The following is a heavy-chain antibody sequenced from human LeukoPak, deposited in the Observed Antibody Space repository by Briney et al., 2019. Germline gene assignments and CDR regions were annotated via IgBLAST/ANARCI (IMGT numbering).Heavy chain of an antibody. V-gene: IGHV3-21*01. CDR2: ISSSSSYI. CDR3: ARDQWELENAFDI. Sequence: GGSLRLSCAASGFTFSSYSMNWVRQAPGKGLEWVSSISSSSSYIYYADSVKGRFTISRDNAKNSLYLQMNSLRAEDTAVYYCARDQWELENAFDIWGQGTMVTVSS. D-gene: IGHD1-26*01. CDR1: GFTFSSYS. J-gene: IGHJ3*02.